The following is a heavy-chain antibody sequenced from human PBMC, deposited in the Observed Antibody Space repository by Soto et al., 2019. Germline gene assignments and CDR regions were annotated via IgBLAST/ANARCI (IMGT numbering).Heavy chain of an antibody. CDR2: IIPILGIA. J-gene: IGHJ6*02. CDR3: ARESIRYYYGMDV. V-gene: IGHV1-69*04. Sequence: SVKVSCKASGCTFSSYTISWVRQAPGQGLEWMGRIIPILGIANYAQKFQGRVTITADKSTSTAYMELSSLRSEDTAVYYCARESIRYYYGMDVWGQGTTVTVSS. CDR1: GCTFSSYT. D-gene: IGHD6-6*01.